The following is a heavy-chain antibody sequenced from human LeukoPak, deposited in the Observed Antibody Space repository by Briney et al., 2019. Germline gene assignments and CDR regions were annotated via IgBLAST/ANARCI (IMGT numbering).Heavy chain of an antibody. CDR3: ARDYSASGAHDY. D-gene: IGHD3-10*01. CDR2: IKQDGSDK. Sequence: GGSLRLSCAASGFTFSSYGMNWVRRAPGKGLEGVANIKQDGSDKYYVDSVKARFTISRDNAKNSLYLQMNSLRAEDTAVYYCARDYSASGAHDYWGQGTLVTVSS. CDR1: GFTFSSYG. J-gene: IGHJ4*02. V-gene: IGHV3-7*01.